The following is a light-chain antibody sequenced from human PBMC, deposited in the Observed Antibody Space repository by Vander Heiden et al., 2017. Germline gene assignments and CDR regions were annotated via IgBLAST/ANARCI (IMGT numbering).Light chain of an antibody. V-gene: IGLV1-44*01. CDR3: AAWEDSLNGVV. Sequence: QSVLTPQPSASGATGQRVTISGSGCSANIGSSTSNWYQQPPGTAPQLLIYSNNQRPSGAPECSSGSTSGTSASLAISGLQSEDAADYYCAAWEDSLNGVVFGGGTKLTVL. CDR2: SNN. J-gene: IGLJ3*02. CDR1: SANIGSST.